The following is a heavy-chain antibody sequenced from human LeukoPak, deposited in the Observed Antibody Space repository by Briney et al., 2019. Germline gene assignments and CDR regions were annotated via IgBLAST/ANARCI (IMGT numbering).Heavy chain of an antibody. V-gene: IGHV3-48*01. Sequence: PGGSLRLSCAASGFTFSSYSMNWDRQAPGKGLDWVSYISSSSSTIYYADSVKGRFTISRDNAKNSLYLQMNSLRAEDTAVYYCARRIGWHFDYWGQGTLVTVSS. CDR2: ISSSSSTI. CDR1: GFTFSSYS. CDR3: ARRIGWHFDY. D-gene: IGHD2/OR15-2a*01. J-gene: IGHJ4*02.